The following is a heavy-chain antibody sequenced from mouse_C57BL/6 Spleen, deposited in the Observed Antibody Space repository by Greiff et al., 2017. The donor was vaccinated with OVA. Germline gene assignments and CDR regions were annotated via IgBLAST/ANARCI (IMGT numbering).Heavy chain of an antibody. Sequence: VQLQQPGAELVRPGTSVKLSCKASGYTFTSYWMHWVKQRPGQGLEWIGVIDPSDSYTNYNQKFKGKATLTVDTSSSTAYMQLSSLTSEDSAVYYCAKEYGNPYYFDYWGQGTTLTVSS. CDR2: IDPSDSYT. J-gene: IGHJ2*01. CDR1: GYTFTSYW. V-gene: IGHV1-59*01. D-gene: IGHD2-1*01. CDR3: AKEYGNPYYFDY.